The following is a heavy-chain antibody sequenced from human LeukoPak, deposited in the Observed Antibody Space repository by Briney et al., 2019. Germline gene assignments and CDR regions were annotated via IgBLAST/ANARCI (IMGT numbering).Heavy chain of an antibody. CDR1: GFTLCSYH. CDR3: GRGVYYFDY. CDR2: IYSGGRT. V-gene: IGHV3-66*01. D-gene: IGHD3-16*01. J-gene: IGHJ4*02. Sequence: PGGSLRLSCAASGFTLCSYHMGWVREAPGEGLEWVLVIYSGGRTFYGDSVKGRFTISRDNSKNTLYTQMNSKRAEDRSVYHCGRGVYYFDYWGQGTLVTVSS.